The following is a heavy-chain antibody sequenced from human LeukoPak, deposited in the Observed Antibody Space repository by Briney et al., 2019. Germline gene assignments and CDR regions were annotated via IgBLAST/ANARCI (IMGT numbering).Heavy chain of an antibody. CDR3: AKDSRSIAAAGPYYFDY. CDR1: GFTFSSYG. CDR2: ISYDGSNK. J-gene: IGHJ4*02. V-gene: IGHV3-30*18. Sequence: GRSLRLSCAASGFTFSSYGMHWVRQAPGKGLEWVAVISYDGSNKYYADSVKGRFTISRDNSKNTLYLQMNSLRAEDTAVYYCAKDSRSIAAAGPYYFDYWGQGTLVTVSS. D-gene: IGHD6-13*01.